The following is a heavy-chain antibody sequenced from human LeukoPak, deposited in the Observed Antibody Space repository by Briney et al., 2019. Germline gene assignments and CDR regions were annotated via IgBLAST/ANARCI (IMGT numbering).Heavy chain of an antibody. V-gene: IGHV3-53*01. J-gene: IGHJ4*02. CDR1: GFTGSNNY. Sequence: IQPGGSLRLSCAASGFTGSNNYVSWVRQAPGMGLEWVSAIHSSGATCYADSVKGRFTISRDNAKNSLYLQMNSLRDEDTAVYYCVRVGAARFGGFDYWGQGTLVTVSS. CDR2: IHSSGAT. CDR3: VRVGAARFGGFDY. D-gene: IGHD6-6*01.